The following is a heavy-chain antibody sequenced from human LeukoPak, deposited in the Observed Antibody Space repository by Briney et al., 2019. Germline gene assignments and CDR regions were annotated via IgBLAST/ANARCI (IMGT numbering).Heavy chain of an antibody. Sequence: SETLSLTCAVYGGSFSGYYWSWIRQPPGKGLEWIGEINHSGSTNYNPSLKSRVTISVDTSKTQFSLKLSSVTAADTAVYYCARGPGVYNSDAFDIWGQGTMVTVSS. V-gene: IGHV4-34*01. CDR2: INHSGST. J-gene: IGHJ3*02. D-gene: IGHD1-1*01. CDR3: ARGPGVYNSDAFDI. CDR1: GGSFSGYY.